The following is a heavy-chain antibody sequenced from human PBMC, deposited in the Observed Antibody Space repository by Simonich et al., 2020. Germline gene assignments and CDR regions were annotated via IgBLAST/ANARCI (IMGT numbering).Heavy chain of an antibody. V-gene: IGHV4-59*01. CDR3: ARGISSGWYWYFDL. D-gene: IGHD6-19*01. Sequence: QVQLQESGPGLVKPSETLSLTCTVSGGSISSYYWSWIRQPPGKGLAWIGYIYYSGSTNYNPSLKSRVTISVDTSKNQFALKLSSVTAADTAVYYCARGISSGWYWYFDLWGRGTLVTVSS. CDR1: GGSISSYY. J-gene: IGHJ2*01. CDR2: IYYSGST.